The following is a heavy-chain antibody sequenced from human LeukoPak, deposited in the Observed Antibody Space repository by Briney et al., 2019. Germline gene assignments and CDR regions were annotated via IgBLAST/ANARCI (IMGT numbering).Heavy chain of an antibody. CDR2: ISAYNGNT. V-gene: IGHV1-18*01. J-gene: IGHJ4*02. Sequence: ASVKVSCKASGYTFTSYGISWVRQAPGQGLEWMGWISAYNGNTNYAQKLQGRVTMTTDTSTSTAYMELRSLRSDDRAVYYCARQVRAAMVPSALALGYWGQGTLVTVSS. CDR1: GYTFTSYG. D-gene: IGHD5-18*01. CDR3: ARQVRAAMVPSALALGY.